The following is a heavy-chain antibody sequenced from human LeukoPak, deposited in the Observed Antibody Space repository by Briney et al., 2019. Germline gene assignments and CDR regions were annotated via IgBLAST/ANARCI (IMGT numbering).Heavy chain of an antibody. CDR2: ISGPSSHT. D-gene: IGHD1-1*01. CDR3: AYYHVNEEPPTF. J-gene: IGHJ4*02. Sequence: PGGSLRLSCVGSGFTFSDFAMIWVRQAPGQGQQWVSAISGPSSHTYYADSVRGRFTISRDNSRNMLYLQMNSLRAEDTAVYYCAYYHVNEEPPTFWGQGTLVTVSS. CDR1: GFTFSDFA. V-gene: IGHV3-23*01.